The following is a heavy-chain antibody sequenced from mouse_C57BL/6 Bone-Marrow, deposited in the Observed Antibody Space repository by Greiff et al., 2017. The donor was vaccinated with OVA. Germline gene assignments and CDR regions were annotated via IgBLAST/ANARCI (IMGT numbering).Heavy chain of an antibody. J-gene: IGHJ2*01. CDR2: ISDGGSYT. CDR1: GFTFSSYA. Sequence: EVQLVESGGGLVKPGGSLKLSCAASGFTFSSYAMSWVRQTPEKRLEWVATISDGGSYTYYPDNVKGRFTISRDNAKNNLYLQMSHLKSEDTAMYDCAREGGMITTVDYWGQGTTLTVSS. D-gene: IGHD2-4*01. V-gene: IGHV5-4*01. CDR3: AREGGMITTVDY.